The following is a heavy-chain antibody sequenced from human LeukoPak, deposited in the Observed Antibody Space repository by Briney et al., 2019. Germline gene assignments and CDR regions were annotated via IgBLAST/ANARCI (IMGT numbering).Heavy chain of an antibody. CDR2: IYYSGST. J-gene: IGHJ4*02. CDR3: AREIGGLFDY. D-gene: IGHD3/OR15-3a*01. CDR1: GGSISSSSYY. Sequence: SETLSLTCTVSGGSISSSSYYWGWIRQPPGKGLEWIGSIYYSGSTYYNPSLKSRVTISVDRSKNQFSLKLSSVTAADTAVYYCAREIGGLFDYWGQGTLVTVSS. V-gene: IGHV4-39*07.